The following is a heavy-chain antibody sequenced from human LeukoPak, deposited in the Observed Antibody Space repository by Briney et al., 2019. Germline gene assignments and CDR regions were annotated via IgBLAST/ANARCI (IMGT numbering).Heavy chain of an antibody. D-gene: IGHD3-16*02. CDR2: INHSGST. CDR1: GGSFSGYY. Sequence: SSETLSLTCAVYGGSFSGYYWSWIRQPPGKGLEWIGEINHSGSTNYNPSLKSRVTISVDTSKNQFSLKLSSVTAADTAVYYRVRSRRLGELSNYFDYWGQGTLVTVSS. V-gene: IGHV4-34*01. CDR3: VRSRRLGELSNYFDY. J-gene: IGHJ4*02.